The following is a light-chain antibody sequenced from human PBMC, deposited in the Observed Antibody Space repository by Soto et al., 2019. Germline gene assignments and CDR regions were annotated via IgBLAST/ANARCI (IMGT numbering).Light chain of an antibody. V-gene: IGLV2-8*01. CDR1: RSDVGRYNR. CDR2: EVS. J-gene: IGLJ2*01. CDR3: SSYAGTPVI. Sequence: QSALTQPPSASGSLGQSVTVSCTGTRSDVGRYNRVSWYQQHPGKVPKLIIYEVSKRPSGVPDRFSGSKSGNTASLTVSGLQAEDEADYYCSSYAGTPVIFGGGTKLTVL.